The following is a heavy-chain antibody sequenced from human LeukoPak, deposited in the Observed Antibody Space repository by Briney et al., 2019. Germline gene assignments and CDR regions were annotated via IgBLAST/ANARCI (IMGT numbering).Heavy chain of an antibody. V-gene: IGHV3-53*01. D-gene: IGHD5-12*01. Sequence: PGGSLRLSCAASGFTVSNNYMSWVRQAPGKGLEWVSVIYSGGDTYYADSVKGRFTISRDNSKNTLYLQMNSLRAEDTAVYYCARDYEVATRTHFDYWGQGTLVTVSS. CDR3: ARDYEVATRTHFDY. J-gene: IGHJ4*02. CDR2: IYSGGDT. CDR1: GFTVSNNY.